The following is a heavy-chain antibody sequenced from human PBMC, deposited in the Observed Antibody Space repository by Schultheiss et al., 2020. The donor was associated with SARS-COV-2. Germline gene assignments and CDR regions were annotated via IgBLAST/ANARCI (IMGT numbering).Heavy chain of an antibody. CDR1: GFTFSSYD. CDR2: IWYDGSNK. Sequence: GGSLRLSCATSGFTFSSYDIYWVRQAPGKGLEWVAVIWYDGSNKYYADSVKGRFTISRDNSKNTLYLQMNSLRDEDTAVYYCARGKPSYGMDVWGQGTTVTVSS. J-gene: IGHJ6*02. V-gene: IGHV3-33*07. CDR3: ARGKPSYGMDV.